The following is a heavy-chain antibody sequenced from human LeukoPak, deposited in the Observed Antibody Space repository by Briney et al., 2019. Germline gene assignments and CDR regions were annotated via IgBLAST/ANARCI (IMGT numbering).Heavy chain of an antibody. Sequence: SQTLSLTCTVSGGSISSGGYYWSWIRQPPGKGLEWIGYIYYSGSTNYNPSLKSRVTISVDTSKNQFSLKLSSVTAADTAVYYCARDLVGSSEAFDIWGQGTMVTVSS. D-gene: IGHD1-26*01. J-gene: IGHJ3*02. CDR2: IYYSGST. V-gene: IGHV4-61*08. CDR3: ARDLVGSSEAFDI. CDR1: GGSISSGGYY.